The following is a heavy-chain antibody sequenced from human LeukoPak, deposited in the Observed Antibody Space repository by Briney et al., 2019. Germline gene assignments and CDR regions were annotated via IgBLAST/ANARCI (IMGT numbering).Heavy chain of an antibody. D-gene: IGHD3-16*01. V-gene: IGHV3-7*01. J-gene: IGHJ6*02. CDR2: INEDGSED. CDR1: GFDFSKSW. Sequence: GGSLRLSCAASGFDFSKSWMSWVRQAPGQGPEGVAAINEDGSEDDYLDSVKGGFTISRDNAKKSLYLQMNSLRVEDTAVYYCATYTNWVAGDVWGQGTTVSVSS. CDR3: ATYTNWVAGDV.